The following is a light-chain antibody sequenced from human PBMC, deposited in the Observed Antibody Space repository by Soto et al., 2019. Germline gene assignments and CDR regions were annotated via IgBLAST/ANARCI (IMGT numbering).Light chain of an antibody. V-gene: IGLV2-8*01. CDR3: SSYAGSNNLV. Sequence: QSALTQPPSASGYPGQSVTLSCTGTSSDVGGYNYVSWYQQHPGKAPKLMIYEVSKRPSGVPDRFSGSKSGNTASLTVSGLQAEDEADYYCSSYAGSNNLVFGGGTKLT. CDR1: SSDVGGYNY. CDR2: EVS. J-gene: IGLJ2*01.